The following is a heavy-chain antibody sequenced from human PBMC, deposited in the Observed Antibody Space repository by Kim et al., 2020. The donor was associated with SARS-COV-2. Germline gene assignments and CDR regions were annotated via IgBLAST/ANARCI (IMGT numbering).Heavy chain of an antibody. V-gene: IGHV3-33*08. Sequence: GGSLRLSCAASGFTFSSYGMHWVRQAPGKGLEWVAVIWYDGSNKYYADSVKGRFTISRDNSKNTLYLQMNSLRAEDTAVYYCATHHRTNPRRSYFDYWGQGTLVTVSS. J-gene: IGHJ4*02. CDR2: IWYDGSNK. CDR3: ATHHRTNPRRSYFDY. CDR1: GFTFSSYG. D-gene: IGHD1-7*01.